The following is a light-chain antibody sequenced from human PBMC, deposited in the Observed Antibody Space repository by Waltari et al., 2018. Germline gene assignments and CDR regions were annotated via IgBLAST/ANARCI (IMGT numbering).Light chain of an antibody. V-gene: IGKV3-11*01. J-gene: IGKJ4*01. Sequence: SCSASQSVTNYLALYQQKPGQAPRLLIYDTSNRATGIPARFSGSGFGTDFTLTISSLEPEDFAVYYCQQRRDWPLTFGGGTKVEIK. CDR1: QSVTNY. CDR2: DTS. CDR3: QQRRDWPLT.